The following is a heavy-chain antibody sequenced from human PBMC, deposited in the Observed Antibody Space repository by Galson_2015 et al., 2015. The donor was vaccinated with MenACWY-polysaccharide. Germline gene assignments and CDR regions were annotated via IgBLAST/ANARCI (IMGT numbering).Heavy chain of an antibody. CDR1: GSKSRGSG. D-gene: IGHD3-10*02. Sequence: SLRLSCAASGSKSRGSGMHWVRQAPGKGLEWVAVIQYDGSQKQYTDSVRGRFGISRDNSKNTLYLEMNSLRAEDTALYYCAREGSRIVFHAFDIWGQGTMVIVSS. CDR2: IQYDGSQK. CDR3: AREGSRIVFHAFDI. J-gene: IGHJ3*02. V-gene: IGHV3-33*01.